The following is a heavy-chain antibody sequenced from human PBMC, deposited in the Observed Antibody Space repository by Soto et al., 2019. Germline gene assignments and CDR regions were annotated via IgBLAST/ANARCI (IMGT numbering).Heavy chain of an antibody. D-gene: IGHD6-13*01. Sequence: ASVKVSCKASGYTFTSYGISWVRQAPGQGLEWMGWISAYNGNTNYAQKLQGRVTMTTDTSTSTAYMELRSLRSDDTAVYYCARDWRASGSSWYPKFDYWGQGTLVTVSS. CDR1: GYTFTSYG. J-gene: IGHJ4*02. CDR2: ISAYNGNT. V-gene: IGHV1-18*01. CDR3: ARDWRASGSSWYPKFDY.